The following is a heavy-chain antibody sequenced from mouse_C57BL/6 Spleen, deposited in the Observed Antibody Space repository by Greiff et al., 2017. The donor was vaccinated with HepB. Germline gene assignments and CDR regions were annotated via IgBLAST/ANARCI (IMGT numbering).Heavy chain of an antibody. V-gene: IGHV2-2*01. CDR3: ARRGDSSGYNYAMDY. CDR2: IWSGGST. J-gene: IGHJ4*01. CDR1: GFSLTSYG. D-gene: IGHD3-2*02. Sequence: VKLVESGPGLVQPSPSLSITCTVSGFSLTSYGVHWVRQSPGKGLEWLGVIWSGGSTDYNAAFISSLSISKDNPKSQVFFKMNSLQADDTAIYYCARRGDSSGYNYAMDYWGQGTSVTVSS.